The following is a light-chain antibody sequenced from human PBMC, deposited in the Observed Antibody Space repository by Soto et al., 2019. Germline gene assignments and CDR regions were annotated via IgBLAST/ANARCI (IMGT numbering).Light chain of an antibody. J-gene: IGKJ2*01. CDR2: WAS. CDR1: QSVLYSSNNKNY. Sequence: DIVMTQSPDSLAVSLGERATINCKSSQSVLYSSNNKNYLAWYQQKPGQPPKLLIYWASTRESGVPDRFSGSGSGTDFTLTISSLQAEDVAVXXXQQXYSTPPTFGQGTKLEIK. V-gene: IGKV4-1*01. CDR3: QQXYSTPPT.